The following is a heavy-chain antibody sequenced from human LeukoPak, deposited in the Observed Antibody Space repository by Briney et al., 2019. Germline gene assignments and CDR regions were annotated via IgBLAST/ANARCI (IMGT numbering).Heavy chain of an antibody. CDR3: ARETTGLARYFDY. CDR2: IYTSGST. CDR1: GNSISSYY. J-gene: IGHJ4*02. Sequence: SETLSFTCTVSGNSISSYYWSWIRQPAGKGLEWIGRIYTSGSTNYNPSLKSRVTMSVDTSKNQFSLNLSSVTAADTAFYYCARETTGLARYFDYWGQGTLVTVSS. V-gene: IGHV4-4*07. D-gene: IGHD4-11*01.